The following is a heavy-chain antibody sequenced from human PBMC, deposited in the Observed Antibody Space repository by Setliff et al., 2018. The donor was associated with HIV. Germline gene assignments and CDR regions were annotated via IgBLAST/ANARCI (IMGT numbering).Heavy chain of an antibody. V-gene: IGHV3-30*03. Sequence: GGSLRLSCAASGFTFSSYSMHWVRQAPGKGLECVGLISYDGSATYYADSVEGRFTISRDQYKNTLYLQMSTLRPEDTAVYYCARGKIVVVPAAMRPFDYWGQGALVTVSS. CDR1: GFTFSSYS. CDR3: ARGKIVVVPAAMRPFDY. D-gene: IGHD2-2*01. J-gene: IGHJ4*02. CDR2: ISYDGSAT.